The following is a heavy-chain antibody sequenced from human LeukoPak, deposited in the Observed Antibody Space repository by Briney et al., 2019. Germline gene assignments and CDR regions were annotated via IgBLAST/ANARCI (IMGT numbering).Heavy chain of an antibody. CDR2: IKQTSSRGAT. CDR3: TTGFTDASHDGY. D-gene: IGHD3-16*01. Sequence: GGSLRLSCAASGFTFSDYYMRWVRPAPGKGLEWVGRIKQTSSRGATDYAAPVKGRYTISRDDSINTLYLQMNSLKTEDAAVYYCTTGFTDASHDGYWGQGALVTVSS. J-gene: IGHJ4*02. CDR1: GFTFSDYY. V-gene: IGHV3-15*01.